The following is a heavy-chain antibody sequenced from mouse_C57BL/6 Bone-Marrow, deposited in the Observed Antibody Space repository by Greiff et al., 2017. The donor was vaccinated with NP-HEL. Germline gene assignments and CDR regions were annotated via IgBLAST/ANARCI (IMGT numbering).Heavy chain of an antibody. J-gene: IGHJ3*01. CDR3: ARHKIAY. V-gene: IGHV5-2*01. CDR2: ISSGGSYT. CDR1: EYEFPSHD. Sequence: EVQLVESGGGLVQPGESLKLSCESNEYEFPSHDMSWVRKTPEKRLELVATISSGGSYTYYPDSVKGRFTISRDNAKNTLYLQMSSLKSEDTAMYYCARHKIAYWGQGTLVTVSA.